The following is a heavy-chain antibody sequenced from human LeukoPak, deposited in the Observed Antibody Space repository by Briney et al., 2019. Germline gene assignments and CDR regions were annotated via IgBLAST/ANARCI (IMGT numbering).Heavy chain of an antibody. Sequence: PSGTLSLTCAVYGGSFSGYYWSWIRQPPGKGLEWIGEINNSGSTNYNPSLKSRVTISVDTSKNQFSLKLSSVTAADTAVYYCARGRRGSYYFDYWGEGTLVTVSS. CDR1: GGSFSGYY. D-gene: IGHD1-26*01. J-gene: IGHJ4*02. CDR3: ARGRRGSYYFDY. CDR2: INNSGST. V-gene: IGHV4-34*01.